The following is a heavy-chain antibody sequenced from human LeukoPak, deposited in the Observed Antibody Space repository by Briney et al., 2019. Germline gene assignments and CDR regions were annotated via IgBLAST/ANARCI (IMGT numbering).Heavy chain of an antibody. Sequence: SGTLSLTCAVYGGSFSGYYWSWIRQPPGKGLEWIGEINHSGSTNYNPSLKSRVTISVDTSKNQFSLKLSSVTAADTAVYYCARHSYTTQFQHWGQGTLVTVSS. V-gene: IGHV4-34*01. D-gene: IGHD1-1*01. CDR1: GGSFSGYY. J-gene: IGHJ1*01. CDR2: INHSGST. CDR3: ARHSYTTQFQH.